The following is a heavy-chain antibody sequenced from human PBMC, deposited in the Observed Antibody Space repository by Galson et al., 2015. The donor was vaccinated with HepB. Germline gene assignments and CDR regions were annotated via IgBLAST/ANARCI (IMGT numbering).Heavy chain of an antibody. D-gene: IGHD3-16*01. CDR1: GYTFDRQY. CDR3: VRDLGCTYTYCLGGMDV. CDR2: INPNSGGT. V-gene: IGHV1-2*06. J-gene: IGHJ6*02. Sequence: QSGAEVKEPGASVKVSCKASGYTFDRQYIHWMRQAPGQGPEWMGRINPNSGGTNYAQKFQGRVTMTRDTSINTAYMEVRSLRSDDTAVYYCVRDLGCTYTYCLGGMDVWGQGTTVTVS.